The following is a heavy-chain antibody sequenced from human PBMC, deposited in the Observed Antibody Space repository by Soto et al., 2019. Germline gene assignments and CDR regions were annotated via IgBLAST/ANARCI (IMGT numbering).Heavy chain of an antibody. Sequence: QVQLVQSGAEVKKPGSSVNVSCKASGGTFSSYAISWVRQAPGQGLEWMGGIIPIFGTANYAQKFQGRVTITADDSTSTAYMALSSLRSEDTAVYYCARHFGYSYGRNFDYWGQGTLVTVSS. D-gene: IGHD5-18*01. CDR2: IIPIFGTA. J-gene: IGHJ4*02. V-gene: IGHV1-69*01. CDR3: ARHFGYSYGRNFDY. CDR1: GGTFSSYA.